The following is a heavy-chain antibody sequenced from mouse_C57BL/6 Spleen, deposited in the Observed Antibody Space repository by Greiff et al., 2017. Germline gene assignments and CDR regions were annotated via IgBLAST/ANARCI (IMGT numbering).Heavy chain of an antibody. D-gene: IGHD3-2*02. CDR1: GYTFTSYW. CDR2: INPSNGGT. V-gene: IGHV1-53*01. Sequence: VQLQQSGTELVKPGASVKLSCKASGYTFTSYWMHWVKPRPGQGLEWFGNINPSNGGTNYNEKFKSKATLTVDKSSSTAYMQLSSLTSEDSAVYYCARPGQLRLHSWFAYWGQGTLVTVSA. CDR3: ARPGQLRLHSWFAY. J-gene: IGHJ3*01.